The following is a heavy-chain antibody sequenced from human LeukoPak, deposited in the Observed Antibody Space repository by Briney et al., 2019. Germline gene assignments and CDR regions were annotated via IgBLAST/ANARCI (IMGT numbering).Heavy chain of an antibody. V-gene: IGHV3-30-3*01. Sequence: PGGSLRLSCVASGFTFSSYAMHWVRQAPGKGLEWVAVISYDGDNKYYADSVKGRFTISRDNSKNTLYLQMNSLRAEDTAVYFCAREDYWGQGTLVTVSS. CDR1: GFTFSSYA. J-gene: IGHJ4*02. CDR3: AREDY. CDR2: ISYDGDNK.